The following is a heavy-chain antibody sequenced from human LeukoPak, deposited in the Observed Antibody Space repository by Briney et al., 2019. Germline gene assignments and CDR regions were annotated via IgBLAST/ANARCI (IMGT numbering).Heavy chain of an antibody. V-gene: IGHV4-31*03. CDR2: IDYSGST. CDR1: GGSISSGGYY. J-gene: IGHJ4*02. CDR3: ARGGILPLDY. D-gene: IGHD2-15*01. Sequence: SETLSLTCTVSGGSISSGGYYWSWIRQHPGKGLEWIGYIDYSGSTYYNPSLKSRVTISVDTSKNQFSLKLSSVTAADTAVYYCARGGILPLDYWGQGTLVTVSS.